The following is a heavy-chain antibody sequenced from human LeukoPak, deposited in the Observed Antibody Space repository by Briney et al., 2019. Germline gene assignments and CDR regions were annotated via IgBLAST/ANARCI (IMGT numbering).Heavy chain of an antibody. Sequence: GGSLRLSCTYSGFPSRFLGMSWVRQAPGKGLEWVSVIYDGDATQYADSVKGRFTISRDNSKNTLYLQMNSLRVEDTAVCYCAKEEDRWEWFDPWGQGTLVTVSS. CDR3: AKEEDRWEWFDP. D-gene: IGHD1-26*01. CDR2: IYDGDAT. J-gene: IGHJ5*02. V-gene: IGHV3-66*01. CDR1: GFPSRFLG.